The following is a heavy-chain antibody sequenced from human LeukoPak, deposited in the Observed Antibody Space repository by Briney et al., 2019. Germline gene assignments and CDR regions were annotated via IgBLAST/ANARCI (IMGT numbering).Heavy chain of an antibody. V-gene: IGHV1-69*13. D-gene: IGHD5-12*01. CDR2: IIPIFGTA. J-gene: IGHJ4*02. Sequence: GASVKVSCKAPGYTFTSYGISWVRQAPGQGLEWMGGIIPIFGTANYAQKFQGRVTITADESTSTAYMELSSLRSEDTAVYYCARDPSIVATTPYFDYWGQGTLVTVSS. CDR3: ARDPSIVATTPYFDY. CDR1: GYTFTSYG.